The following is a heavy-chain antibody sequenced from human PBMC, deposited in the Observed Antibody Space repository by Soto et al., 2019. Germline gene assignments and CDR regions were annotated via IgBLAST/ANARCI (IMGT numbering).Heavy chain of an antibody. V-gene: IGHV3-30*18. CDR1: GFTFSSYG. Sequence: PGGSLRLSCAASGFTFSSYGMHWVRQAPGKGLEWVAVISYDGSNKYYADSVKGRFTISRDNSKNTLYLQMNSLRAEDTAVYYCANWVPYYYDSSGYQDYWGQGTLVTVSS. CDR2: ISYDGSNK. CDR3: ANWVPYYYDSSGYQDY. D-gene: IGHD3-22*01. J-gene: IGHJ4*02.